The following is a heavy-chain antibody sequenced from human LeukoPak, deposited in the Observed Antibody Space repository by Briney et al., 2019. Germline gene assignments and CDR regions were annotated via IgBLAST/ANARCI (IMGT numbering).Heavy chain of an antibody. CDR1: GGSFSGYY. Sequence: SETLSLTCAVYGGSFSGYYWSWIRQPPGKGLEWIGEINHSGSTNYNPSLKSRVTISVDTSKNQFSLKLSSVAAADTAVYYCARRTRGYSYGPYYYGMDVWGQGTTVTVSS. CDR2: INHSGST. V-gene: IGHV4-34*01. J-gene: IGHJ6*02. D-gene: IGHD5-18*01. CDR3: ARRTRGYSYGPYYYGMDV.